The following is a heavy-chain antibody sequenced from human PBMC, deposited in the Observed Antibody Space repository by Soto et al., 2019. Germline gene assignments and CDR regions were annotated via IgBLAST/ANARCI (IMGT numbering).Heavy chain of an antibody. CDR2: INPSGGST. CDR1: GYTFTSYY. CDR3: ARDIVVVVAATDYYYGMDV. Sequence: ASVKVSCKASGYTFTSYYMHWVRQAPGQGLEWMGIINPSGGSTSYAQKFQGRVTMTRDTPTSTVYMELSSLRSEDTAVYYCARDIVVVVAATDYYYGMDVWGQGTTVTVSS. J-gene: IGHJ6*02. D-gene: IGHD2-15*01. V-gene: IGHV1-46*01.